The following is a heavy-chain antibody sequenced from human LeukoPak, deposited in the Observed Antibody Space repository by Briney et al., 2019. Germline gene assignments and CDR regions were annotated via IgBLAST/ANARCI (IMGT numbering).Heavy chain of an antibody. CDR1: GYSISSGYY. D-gene: IGHD1-1*01. V-gene: IGHV4-38-2*01. CDR3: ARVLRGGRGKNWFDP. J-gene: IGHJ5*02. CDR2: IYHSGST. Sequence: PSETLSLTCAVSGYSISSGYYWGWIRQPPGKGLEWIGSIYHSGSTYYNPSLKSRVTISVDTSKNQFSLKLSSVTAADTAVYYCARVLRGGRGKNWFDPWGQGTLVTVSS.